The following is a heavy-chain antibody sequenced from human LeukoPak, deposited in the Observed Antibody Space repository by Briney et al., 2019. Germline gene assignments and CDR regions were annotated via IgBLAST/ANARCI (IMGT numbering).Heavy chain of an antibody. CDR1: GGSISSYY. D-gene: IGHD5-18*01. CDR3: ARGGYSYGYPYMDV. CDR2: IYYSGST. V-gene: IGHV4-59*01. Sequence: SETLSLTCTVSGGSISSYYWSWIRQPPGKGLEWIGYIYYSGSTNYNPSLKSRVTISVDTSKNQFSLKPSSVTAADTAVYYCARGGYSYGYPYMDVWGKGTTVTVSS. J-gene: IGHJ6*03.